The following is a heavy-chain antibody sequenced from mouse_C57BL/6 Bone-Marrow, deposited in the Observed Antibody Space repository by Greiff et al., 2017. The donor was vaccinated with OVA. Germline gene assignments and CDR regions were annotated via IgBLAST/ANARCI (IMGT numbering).Heavy chain of an antibody. CDR1: GFNITDDY. V-gene: IGHV14-4*01. CDR2: IDPENGDT. Sequence: EVQLQQSGAELVRPGASVKLSCTASGFNITDDYMHWVKQRPEQGLEWIGWIDPENGDTEYASKFQGKATITADPSSNTAYLQLSSLTSEDTAVYYCTSYGNFDYWGQGTTLTVSS. J-gene: IGHJ2*01. CDR3: TSYGNFDY. D-gene: IGHD2-1*01.